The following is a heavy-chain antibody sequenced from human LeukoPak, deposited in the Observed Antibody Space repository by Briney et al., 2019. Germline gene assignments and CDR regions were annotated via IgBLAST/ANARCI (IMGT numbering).Heavy chain of an antibody. CDR3: AKDSDWNPPAALDY. V-gene: IGHV3-23*01. Sequence: PGGSLRLSCAASGFTFSSYAMSWVRQAPGKGLEWVSAISGSGGSTYYADSVKGRFTISRDNSKNALYLQMNSLRAEDTAVYYCAKDSDWNPPAALDYWGQGTLVTVSS. CDR1: GFTFSSYA. D-gene: IGHD1-1*01. CDR2: ISGSGGST. J-gene: IGHJ4*02.